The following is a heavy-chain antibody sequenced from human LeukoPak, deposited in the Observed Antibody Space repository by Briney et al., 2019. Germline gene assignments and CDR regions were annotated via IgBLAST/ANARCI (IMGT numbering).Heavy chain of an antibody. CDR2: IYPGGSDT. CDR1: GYSFTSYW. D-gene: IGHD3-22*01. J-gene: IGHJ4*02. V-gene: IGHV5-51*01. Sequence: GESLKISCKGSGYSFTSYWIGWVRQMPGKGLEWMGIIYPGGSDTRYSPSFQGQVTISADKSISTAYPQWSSLKASDTAMYYCARPYYDSSGYYPMVDYWGQGTLVTVSS. CDR3: ARPYYDSSGYYPMVDY.